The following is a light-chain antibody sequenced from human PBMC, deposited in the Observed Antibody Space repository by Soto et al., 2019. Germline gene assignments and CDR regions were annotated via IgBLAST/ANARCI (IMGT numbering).Light chain of an antibody. Sequence: DIQMTQSPSTLSASVGDRDTITCRASQSDSRRLAWYQQKPGKVPTVLIYVVSTLQSGVPSRFSGGGSGTEFTLTITSLQPDDFATYYCQEYTTYSRTFGQGTKVDIK. V-gene: IGKV1-5*01. J-gene: IGKJ1*01. CDR3: QEYTTYSRT. CDR2: VVS. CDR1: QSDSRR.